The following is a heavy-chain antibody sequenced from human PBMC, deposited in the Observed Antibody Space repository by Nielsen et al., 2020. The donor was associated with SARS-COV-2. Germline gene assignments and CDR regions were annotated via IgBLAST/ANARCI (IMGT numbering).Heavy chain of an antibody. V-gene: IGHV3-49*04. D-gene: IGHD6-19*01. CDR2: IRSRRYGGTT. Sequence: GGSLRLSCTTSGFTFGDYAMSWVRQAPGKGLEWVGFIRSRRYGGTTEYAASVKGRFTISRDDSKSTAYLQMNSLKTEDTAVYYCAKDPSLYTSMWSIWFDPWGQGTLVTVSS. CDR1: GFTFGDYA. CDR3: AKDPSLYTSMWSIWFDP. J-gene: IGHJ5*02.